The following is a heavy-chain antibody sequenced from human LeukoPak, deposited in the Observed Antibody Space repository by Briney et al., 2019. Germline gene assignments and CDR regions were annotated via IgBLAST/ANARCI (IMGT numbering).Heavy chain of an antibody. D-gene: IGHD3-10*01. CDR2: IKSKTDGWTT. V-gene: IGHV3-15*01. CDR1: GFTLSNAW. J-gene: IGHJ4*02. CDR3: TPAQWFGESENY. Sequence: PGGSLRLSCAASGFTLSNAWMSWVRQAPGKGLEWVGRIKSKTDGWTTDYAAPVKGRFTISRDDSKNTLYLQMNSLKTEDTAVYYCTPAQWFGESENYWGQGTLVTVSS.